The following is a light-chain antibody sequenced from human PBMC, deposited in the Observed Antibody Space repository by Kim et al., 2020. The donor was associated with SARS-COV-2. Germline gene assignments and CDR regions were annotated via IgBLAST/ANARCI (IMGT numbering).Light chain of an antibody. J-gene: IGKJ4*01. CDR2: AAS. Sequence: ASVGDRVTITCRASQGIKNYLGWIQLRPGKAPKSLIYAASTLHIGVPSRFSGSASGTDFTLTITRLQPEDFAFYYCQQYYSYPLSSGGGTKVDIK. V-gene: IGKV1-16*01. CDR1: QGIKNY. CDR3: QQYYSYPLS.